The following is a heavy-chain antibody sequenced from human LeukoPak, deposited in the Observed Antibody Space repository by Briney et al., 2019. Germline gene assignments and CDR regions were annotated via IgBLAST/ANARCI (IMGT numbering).Heavy chain of an antibody. CDR3: ARVLSGSNFDY. CDR2: INHSGST. D-gene: IGHD3-22*01. CDR1: GGSFSGYY. J-gene: IGHJ4*02. V-gene: IGHV4-34*01. Sequence: KPSETLSLTCAVYGGSFSGYYWSWIRQPPGKGLEWIGEINHSGSTNYNPSLKSRVTISVDTSKNQFSLKLNSVTAADTAVYYCARVLSGSNFDYWGQGTLVTVSS.